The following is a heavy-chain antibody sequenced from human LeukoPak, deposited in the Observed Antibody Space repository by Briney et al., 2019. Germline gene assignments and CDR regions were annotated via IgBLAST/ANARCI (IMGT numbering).Heavy chain of an antibody. V-gene: IGHV3-20*04. D-gene: IGHD3-22*01. CDR2: INWNGGST. CDR3: ARVRNYYDSSGPKRGAFDI. CDR1: GFTFEDYG. J-gene: IGHJ3*02. Sequence: GGSLRLSCAASGFTFEDYGMSWVGQAQGKGLEGVSGINWNGGSTGYADSVKGRFTISRDNAKNSLYLQMNSLRAEDTALYYCARVRNYYDSSGPKRGAFDIWGQGTMVTVSS.